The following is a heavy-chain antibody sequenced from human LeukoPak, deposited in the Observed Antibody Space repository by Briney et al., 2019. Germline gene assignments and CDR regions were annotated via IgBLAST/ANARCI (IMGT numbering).Heavy chain of an antibody. D-gene: IGHD3-3*01. Sequence: PSETLSLTCTVSGDSITTSGYYWRWIRRHPGAGLEWIAYIHYIGNTYDNPSLESRITMSIDTSSNQFSLNVASVTAADTAVYFCARVRDDYFFDYWGQGILVTVSS. CDR1: GDSITTSGYY. CDR2: IHYIGNT. V-gene: IGHV4-31*03. CDR3: ARVRDDYFFDY. J-gene: IGHJ4*02.